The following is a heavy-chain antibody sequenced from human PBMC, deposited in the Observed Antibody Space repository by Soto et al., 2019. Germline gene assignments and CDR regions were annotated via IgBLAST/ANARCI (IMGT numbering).Heavy chain of an antibody. J-gene: IGHJ4*02. CDR3: ARGDIVATAHDY. CDR2: INAGNGNT. CDR1: GYTFTSYA. Sequence: ASVKVSCKASGYTFTSYAMHWVRQAPGQRLEWMGWINAGNGNTKYSQKFQGRVTITRDTSASTAYMELSSLRSEDTAVYYCARGDIVATAHDYWGQGTLVTVSS. D-gene: IGHD5-12*01. V-gene: IGHV1-3*01.